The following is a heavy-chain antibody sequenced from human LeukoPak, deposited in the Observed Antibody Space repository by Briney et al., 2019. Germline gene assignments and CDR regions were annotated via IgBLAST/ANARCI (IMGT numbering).Heavy chain of an antibody. V-gene: IGHV3-21*01. CDR2: ISSSSSYI. J-gene: IGHJ3*02. D-gene: IGHD5-24*01. CDR3: AREMATKEHAFDI. CDR1: GFTFSSYS. Sequence: GGSLRLSCAASGFTFSSYSMNWVRQAPGKGLEWVSSISSSSSYIYYADSVKGRFTISRDNAKNSLYLQMNSLRAEDTAVYYCAREMATKEHAFDIWGQGTMVTVSS.